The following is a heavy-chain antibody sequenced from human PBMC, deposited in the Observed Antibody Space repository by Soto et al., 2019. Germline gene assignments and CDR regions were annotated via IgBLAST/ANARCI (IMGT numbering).Heavy chain of an antibody. J-gene: IGHJ4*02. CDR1: AFTFINTG. D-gene: IGHD3-22*01. CDR3: AKIDGYFDY. Sequence: EVQVLQSGGGLVPPGGSLRLSCAGSAFTFINTGMSWVRQAPGQGLEWVSAITGNGDTTYYADSVKGRFTISRDNSKSTLYLQMNSLRAEDTAVYYCAKIDGYFDYWGQGTLVTVSS. CDR2: ITGNGDTT. V-gene: IGHV3-23*01.